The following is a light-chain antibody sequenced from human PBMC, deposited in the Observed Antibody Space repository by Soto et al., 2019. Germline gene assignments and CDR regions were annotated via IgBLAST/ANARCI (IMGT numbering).Light chain of an antibody. Sequence: QSALTQPASVSGSPGQSIAISCTGSSSDIGAYNYVFWYQQHPGKAPKLMIYDVNNRPSGVSDRFSGSKSGNTAPLTISGLQAEDEADYYCSSYTSESTYGLGTGTKVTVL. CDR3: SSYTSESTYG. J-gene: IGLJ1*01. CDR2: DVN. V-gene: IGLV2-14*03. CDR1: SSDIGAYNY.